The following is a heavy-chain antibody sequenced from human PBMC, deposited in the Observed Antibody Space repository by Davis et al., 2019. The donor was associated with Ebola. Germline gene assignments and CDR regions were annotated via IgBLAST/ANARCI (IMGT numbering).Heavy chain of an antibody. CDR1: GDTFSSYA. D-gene: IGHD6-6*01. J-gene: IGHJ6*02. Sequence: SVKVSCKASGDTFSSYAISWVRQARGQGLEWIGGIIPIFGTANYAQKFQGRVTITADKSTSTAYMELSSLRSEDTAVYYCARERRISIAARRDYYYGMDVWGQGTTVTVSS. V-gene: IGHV1-69*06. CDR3: ARERRISIAARRDYYYGMDV. CDR2: IIPIFGTA.